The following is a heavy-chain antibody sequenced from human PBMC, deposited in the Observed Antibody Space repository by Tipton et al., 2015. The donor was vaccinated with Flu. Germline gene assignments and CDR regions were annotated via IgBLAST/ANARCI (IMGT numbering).Heavy chain of an antibody. CDR3: ATEGYTYGFFDY. J-gene: IGHJ4*02. Sequence: GSLRLSCAASGFIVSDNFMSWVRQAPGKGLEWVSIIYAGGTTSYADSVKGRFTISRDNSKNTLYLQMNSLRPEDTAVYYCATEGYTYGFFDYWGQGTLVTVSS. CDR2: IYAGGTT. V-gene: IGHV3-66*02. D-gene: IGHD5-18*01. CDR1: GFIVSDNF.